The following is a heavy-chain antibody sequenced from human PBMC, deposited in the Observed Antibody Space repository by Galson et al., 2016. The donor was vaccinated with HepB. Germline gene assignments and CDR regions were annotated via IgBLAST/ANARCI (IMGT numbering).Heavy chain of an antibody. V-gene: IGHV3-48*02. CDR3: VRGFGSNSFDV. CDR2: IGSTTSPK. D-gene: IGHD3-10*01. Sequence: SLRLSCAASGFTFTTFSMSWVRQSPGRGLEWVSFIGSTTSPKYYADFVKGRFTVSRDNAQRTLYLQMNSLRDDDTAVYYCVRGFGSNSFDVWGHGTWIPVSA. CDR1: GFTFTTFS. J-gene: IGHJ3*01.